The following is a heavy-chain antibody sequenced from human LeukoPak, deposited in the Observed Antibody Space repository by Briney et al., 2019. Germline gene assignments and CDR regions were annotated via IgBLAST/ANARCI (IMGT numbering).Heavy chain of an antibody. J-gene: IGHJ4*02. V-gene: IGHV3-66*01. D-gene: IGHD3-22*01. CDR3: ARAYYCDSSGYYWGTLDY. CDR2: IYSGGST. Sequence: GGSLRLSCAASGFTVSSNYMSWVRQAPGKGLEWVSVIYSGGSTYYADSVKGRFTISRDNSKNTLYLQMNSLRAEDTAVYYCARAYYCDSSGYYWGTLDYWGQGTLVTVSS. CDR1: GFTVSSNY.